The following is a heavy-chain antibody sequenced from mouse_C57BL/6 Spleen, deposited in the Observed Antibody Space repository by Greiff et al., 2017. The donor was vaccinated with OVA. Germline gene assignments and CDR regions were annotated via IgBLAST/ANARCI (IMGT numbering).Heavy chain of an antibody. CDR2: INPNNGGT. Sequence: EVKVVESGPELVKPGASVKISCKASGYTFTDYYMNWVKQSHGKSLEWIGDINPNNGGTSYNQKFKGKATLTVDKTSSTAYMELRSLTSEDSAVYYCARDGYAYWGQGTLVTVSA. J-gene: IGHJ3*01. CDR1: GYTFTDYY. CDR3: ARDGYAY. V-gene: IGHV1-26*01. D-gene: IGHD2-3*01.